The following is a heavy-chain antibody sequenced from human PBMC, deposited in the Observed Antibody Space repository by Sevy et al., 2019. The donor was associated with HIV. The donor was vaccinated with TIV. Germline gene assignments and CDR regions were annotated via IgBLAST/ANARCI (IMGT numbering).Heavy chain of an antibody. CDR3: ARRDVNHQYLMDY. CDR2: ISYDERDI. CDR1: GFTFSDYA. Sequence: WGSLRLSCAASGFTFSDYAMHWVRQAPGKGLEWLSYISYDERDIYYLDSVRGRFSVSRDISKRTLFLQMNDLRPEDTAVYYCARRDVNHQYLMDYWGQGILVTVSS. V-gene: IGHV3-30*03. J-gene: IGHJ4*02. D-gene: IGHD2-8*01.